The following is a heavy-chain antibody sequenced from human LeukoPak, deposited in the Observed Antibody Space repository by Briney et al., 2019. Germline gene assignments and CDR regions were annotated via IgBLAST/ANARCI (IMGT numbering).Heavy chain of an antibody. CDR2: ISGSGGST. CDR1: GFTFSSYA. V-gene: IGHV3-23*01. J-gene: IGHJ4*02. CDR3: AKPTYYYDSSGSRNYYFDY. D-gene: IGHD3-22*01. Sequence: PGGSLRLSCAASGFTFSSYAMSWVRQAPGKGLEWVSAISGSGGSTYYADSVKGRFTISRDNSKNTLYLQMNSLRAEGTAVYYCAKPTYYYDSSGSRNYYFDYWGQGTLVTVSS.